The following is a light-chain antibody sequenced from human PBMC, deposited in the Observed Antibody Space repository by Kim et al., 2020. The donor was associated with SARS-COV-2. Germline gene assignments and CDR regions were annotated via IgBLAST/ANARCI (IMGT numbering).Light chain of an antibody. CDR1: QSVNIY. V-gene: IGKV3D-15*01. CDR2: GAS. CDR3: QQYNNWPPWT. Sequence: EIVMTLSPATLSVSPGERVTLSCRASQSVNIYLAWFQHKPGQAPRLLIYGASTRAPGISDRFSGSGSGTDFTLTISSLQSEDFAVYYCQQYNNWPPWTFGQGTKVDIK. J-gene: IGKJ1*01.